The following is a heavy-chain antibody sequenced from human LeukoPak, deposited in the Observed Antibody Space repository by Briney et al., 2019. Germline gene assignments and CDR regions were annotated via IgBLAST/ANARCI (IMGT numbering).Heavy chain of an antibody. CDR2: IGTLGDT. CDR3: ARDDPYYYDSSGYRDY. Sequence: GGSLRLSCAASGFTFSSYDMHWVRQVTGKRLEWVASIGTLGDTFYPGSVKGRFTISREDAKNSLYLQMDSLRVGDTAVYYCARDDPYYYDSSGYRDYWGQGTLVTVSS. V-gene: IGHV3-13*01. CDR1: GFTFSSYD. J-gene: IGHJ4*02. D-gene: IGHD3-22*01.